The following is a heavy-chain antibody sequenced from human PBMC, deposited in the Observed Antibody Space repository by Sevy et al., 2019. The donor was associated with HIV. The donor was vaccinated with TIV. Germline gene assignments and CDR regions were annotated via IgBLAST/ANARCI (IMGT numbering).Heavy chain of an antibody. CDR3: ARGDYYGSLYYFDY. CDR1: GFTFNYYF. Sequence: GGSLRLSCAASGFTFNYYFMNWVRQAPGKGLEWVSSISSHSSYKHYADSVNGQFTISRDNAKNSLFLQMDSLRADDSAVYYCARGDYYGSLYYFDYWGQGALVTVSS. V-gene: IGHV3-21*01. D-gene: IGHD3-10*01. J-gene: IGHJ4*02. CDR2: ISSHSSYK.